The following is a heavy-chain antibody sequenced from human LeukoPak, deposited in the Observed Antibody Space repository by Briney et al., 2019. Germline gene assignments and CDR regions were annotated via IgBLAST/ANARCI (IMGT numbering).Heavy chain of an antibody. Sequence: GRSLRLSCAASGFTFDDYDMHWVRQAPGKGLEWAAGISWNSGSIGYADSVKGRFTISRDNAKNSLYLQMNSLGAEDMALYYCAKGDSSSWYDPIFTWGQGTLVTVSS. J-gene: IGHJ5*02. V-gene: IGHV3-9*03. CDR3: AKGDSSSWYDPIFT. CDR2: ISWNSGSI. D-gene: IGHD6-13*01. CDR1: GFTFDDYD.